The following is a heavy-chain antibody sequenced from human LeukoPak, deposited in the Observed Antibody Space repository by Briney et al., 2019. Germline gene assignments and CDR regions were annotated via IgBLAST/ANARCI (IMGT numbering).Heavy chain of an antibody. V-gene: IGHV3-66*02. J-gene: IGHJ6*02. CDR1: GFTVSSSY. CDR2: IYSGGTT. D-gene: IGHD1-7*01. Sequence: GGSLRLSCAASGFTVSSSYMTWVRQAPAKGLEWVSIIYSGGTTNYAESVKGRFTISRDNSTNTLSLQMNSLRAEETVVYCCATDRGTAVYCYYGMDVWGQGTPVTVSS. CDR3: ATDRGTAVYCYYGMDV.